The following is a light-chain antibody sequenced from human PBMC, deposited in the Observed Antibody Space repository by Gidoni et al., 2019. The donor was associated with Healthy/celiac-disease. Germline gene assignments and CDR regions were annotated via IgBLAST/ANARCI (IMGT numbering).Light chain of an antibody. CDR1: SSNIGSTT. Sequence: QSVLTQPPSASGTPGKRVTIPCSGSSSNIGSTTVNWYQQLPGTAPKLLIYSNNQRPSGVPDRFSGSKSGTSASLAISGLQSEDEADYYCAAWDDSLNGYVFGTGTKVTVL. CDR2: SNN. CDR3: AAWDDSLNGYV. J-gene: IGLJ1*01. V-gene: IGLV1-44*01.